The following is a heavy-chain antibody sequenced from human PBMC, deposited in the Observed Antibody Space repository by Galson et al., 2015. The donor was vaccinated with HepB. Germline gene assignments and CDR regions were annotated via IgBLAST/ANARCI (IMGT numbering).Heavy chain of an antibody. J-gene: IGHJ5*02. CDR3: ARGAPVGVVGGRLNNWFDP. Sequence: SVKVSCKASGYTFSPYYITWVRQAPGQGLEWMGWINPYNRDTNYARKFQGRITMTPDTFTSTAYMELRSLRSDDTAVYYCARGAPVGVVGGRLNNWFDPWGQGTLVTVSS. V-gene: IGHV1-18*01. D-gene: IGHD2-15*01. CDR1: GYTFSPYY. CDR2: INPYNRDT.